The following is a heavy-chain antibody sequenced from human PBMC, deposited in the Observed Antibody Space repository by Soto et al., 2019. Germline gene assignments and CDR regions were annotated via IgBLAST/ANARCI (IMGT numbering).Heavy chain of an antibody. V-gene: IGHV3-9*01. CDR1: GYSFEDYS. J-gene: IGHJ4*02. CDR2: ISWNGNFT. CDR3: VGGSWFD. D-gene: IGHD2-15*01. Sequence: EVQLVESGGDMVQPSRSLKLSCVGSGYSFEDYSMHWVRQAPGKGLEWVSGISWNGNFTGYADSVKGRFTISRDNAKNSLFLQMRSLRLEDTALYYCVGGSWFDWGQGTLVTVSS.